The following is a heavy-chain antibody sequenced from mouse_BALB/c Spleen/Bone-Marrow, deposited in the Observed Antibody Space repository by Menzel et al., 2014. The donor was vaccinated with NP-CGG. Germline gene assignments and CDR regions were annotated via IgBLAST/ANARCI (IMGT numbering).Heavy chain of an antibody. J-gene: IGHJ3*01. V-gene: IGHV14-3*02. Sequence: VQLQQSGAELVKPGASVKLSCTASGFNIKDTYMHWVKQRPEQGLEWIGRIDPANGNTKYDPKFQGKATITADTSSNTAYQQLSSLTAEDTAVYYCAGVRPRCEFAYWGQGTLVTVSA. CDR1: GFNIKDTY. D-gene: IGHD5-1*01. CDR2: IDPANGNT. CDR3: AGVRPRCEFAY.